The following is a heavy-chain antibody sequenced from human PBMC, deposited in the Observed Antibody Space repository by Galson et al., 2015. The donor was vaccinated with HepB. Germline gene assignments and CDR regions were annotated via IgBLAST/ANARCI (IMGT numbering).Heavy chain of an antibody. CDR2: FDPEDGET. D-gene: IGHD1-26*01. CDR1: GYTLTELS. CDR3: ATEAVMGAPLRY. J-gene: IGHJ4*02. V-gene: IGHV1-24*01. Sequence: SVKVSCKVSGYTLTELSMHWVRQAPGKGLEWMGGFDPEDGETIYAQKFQGRVTMTEGTSTDTAYMELSSLRSEDTAVYYCATEAVMGAPLRYWGQGTLVTVSS.